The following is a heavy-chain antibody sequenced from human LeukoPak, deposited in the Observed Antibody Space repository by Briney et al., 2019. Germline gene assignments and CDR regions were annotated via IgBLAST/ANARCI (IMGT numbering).Heavy chain of an antibody. CDR1: GFTFSSYD. V-gene: IGHV3-23*01. Sequence: GGSLRLSCAASGFTFSSYDMSWVRQAPGKGLEWVTAISGSGGSTHYADSVKGRFTISRDNSKKTLYLQMNSLRAEDTAVYYCAKRKDYGDSEALDYWGQGTLVTVSS. CDR3: AKRKDYGDSEALDY. CDR2: ISGSGGST. J-gene: IGHJ4*02. D-gene: IGHD4-17*01.